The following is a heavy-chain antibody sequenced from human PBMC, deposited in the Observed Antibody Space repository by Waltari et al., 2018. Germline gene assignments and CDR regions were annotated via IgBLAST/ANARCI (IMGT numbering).Heavy chain of an antibody. D-gene: IGHD3-22*01. CDR2: IYSGGST. CDR3: ARVPVSYYDSSGYLDY. J-gene: IGHJ4*02. Sequence: EVQLVESGGGLIQPGGSLRLSCAASGFTVSSNYMSWVRQAPGKGLEWVSVIYSGGSTYYADSVKGRFTISRDNSKNTLYLQMNSLRAEDTAVYYCARVPVSYYDSSGYLDYWGQGTLVTVSS. CDR1: GFTVSSNY. V-gene: IGHV3-53*01.